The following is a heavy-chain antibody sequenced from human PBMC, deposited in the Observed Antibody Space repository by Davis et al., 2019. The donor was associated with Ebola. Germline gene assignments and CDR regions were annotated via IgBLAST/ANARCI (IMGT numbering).Heavy chain of an antibody. D-gene: IGHD1-14*01. J-gene: IGHJ6*02. Sequence: MPGGSLRLSCAVYGGSFSGYYWSWIRQPPGKGLEWIGEINHSGSTNYNPSLKSRVTISVDTSKNQFSLKLSSVTAADTAVYYCARGNRFRHGMDVWGQGTTVTVSS. CDR1: GGSFSGYY. CDR3: ARGNRFRHGMDV. CDR2: INHSGST. V-gene: IGHV4-34*01.